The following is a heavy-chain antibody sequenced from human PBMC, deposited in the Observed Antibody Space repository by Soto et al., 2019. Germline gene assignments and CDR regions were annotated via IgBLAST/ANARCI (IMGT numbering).Heavy chain of an antibody. CDR1: GFTFSSYG. CDR2: ISYDGSNK. J-gene: IGHJ2*01. V-gene: IGHV3-30*18. D-gene: IGHD4-17*01. Sequence: QVQLVESGGGVVQPGRSLRLSCAASGFTFSSYGMHWVRQAPGKGLEWVAVISYDGSNKYYADSVKGRFTISRDNSKNTLYLHMNSLRAEDTAVYYCAKAPPLTVTVRWYFDLWGRGTLVTVSS. CDR3: AKAPPLTVTVRWYFDL.